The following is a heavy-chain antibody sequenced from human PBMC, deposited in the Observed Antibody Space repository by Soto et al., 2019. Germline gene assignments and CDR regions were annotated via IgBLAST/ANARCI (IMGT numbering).Heavy chain of an antibody. CDR3: AKDRYGDYGGIDY. V-gene: IGHV3-23*01. CDR2: ISYGGGTT. CDR1: EFPFSNYA. D-gene: IGHD4-17*01. Sequence: GVSLRLSCAASEFPFSNYAMSWVRQAPGKGLEWVSAISYGGGTTYYADSVKGRFTISRDTSKNTLFLQMNSLRAEDTAVYYCAKDRYGDYGGIDYWGQGTMVTVSS. J-gene: IGHJ4*01.